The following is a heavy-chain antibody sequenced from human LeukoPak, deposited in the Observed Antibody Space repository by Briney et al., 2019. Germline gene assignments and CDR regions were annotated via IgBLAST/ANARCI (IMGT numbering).Heavy chain of an antibody. CDR2: INHSGST. Sequence: SETLSLTCAVSGGSFGGFYWTWIRQPPGKGLEWIGEINHSGSTRYNPSLKSRVTISVDTSKNQFSLKLSSVTAADTAVYYCAGRGGGVYCSRNGCYRPDFDYWGQGTLVTVSS. V-gene: IGHV4-34*01. J-gene: IGHJ4*02. CDR1: GGSFGGFY. CDR3: AGRGGGVYCSRNGCYRPDFDY. D-gene: IGHD2-2*02.